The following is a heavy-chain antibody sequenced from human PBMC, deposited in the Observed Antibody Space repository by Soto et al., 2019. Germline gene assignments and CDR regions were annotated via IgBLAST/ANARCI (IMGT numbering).Heavy chain of an antibody. Sequence: EVQLLESGGGLVQPGGSLRLSCAASGFTFSSYAMSWVRQAPGKGLEWVSAISGSGGSTYYADSVKGRFTISRDNSKNTLYLQMNSLRAEDTAVYYCAKYIGYCSGGSCYSHFDYWGQGILVTDSS. D-gene: IGHD2-15*01. V-gene: IGHV3-23*01. CDR3: AKYIGYCSGGSCYSHFDY. CDR2: ISGSGGST. CDR1: GFTFSSYA. J-gene: IGHJ4*02.